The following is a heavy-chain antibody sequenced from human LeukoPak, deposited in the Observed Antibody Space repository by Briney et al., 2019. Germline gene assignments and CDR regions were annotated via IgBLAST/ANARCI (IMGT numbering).Heavy chain of an antibody. Sequence: PGRSLRLSCAASGLTFSSYGMHWVRQAPGKGLEWVAVISYDGSNKFYADSVKGRFTISRDNSKNTLSPQMNSLRGEDTAVYYCAKDPFDYWGQGTLVTVSS. J-gene: IGHJ4*02. V-gene: IGHV3-30*18. CDR3: AKDPFDY. CDR1: GLTFSSYG. CDR2: ISYDGSNK.